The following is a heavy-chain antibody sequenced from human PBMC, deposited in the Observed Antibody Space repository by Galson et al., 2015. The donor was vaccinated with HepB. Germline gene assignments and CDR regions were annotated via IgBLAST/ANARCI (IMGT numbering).Heavy chain of an antibody. V-gene: IGHV3-30*04. D-gene: IGHD3-22*01. Sequence: SLRLSCAASGFTFSSYAMHWVRQAPGKGLEWVAVISYDGSNKYYADSVKGRFTISRDNSKNTLYLQVNSLRAEDTAVYYCASSITMNAWGQGTLVTVSS. CDR1: GFTFSSYA. CDR2: ISYDGSNK. J-gene: IGHJ5*02. CDR3: ASSITMNA.